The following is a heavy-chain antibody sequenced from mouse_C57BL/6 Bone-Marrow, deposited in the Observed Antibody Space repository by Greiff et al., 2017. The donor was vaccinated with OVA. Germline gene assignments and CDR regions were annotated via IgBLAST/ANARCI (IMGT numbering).Heavy chain of an antibody. J-gene: IGHJ4*01. V-gene: IGHV1-81*01. CDR2: IYPRSGNT. Sequence: QVQLQQSGAELARPGASVKLSCKASGYTFTSYGISWVKQRTGQGLEWIGEIYPRSGNTYYNEKFKGKATLTAEQSSSTAYMELLSLTSEDSAVYFCARKRMDYWGQGTSVTVSS. CDR1: GYTFTSYG. CDR3: ARKRMDY.